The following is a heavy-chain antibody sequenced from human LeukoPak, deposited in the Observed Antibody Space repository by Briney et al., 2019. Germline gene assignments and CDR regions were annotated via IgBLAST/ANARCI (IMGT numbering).Heavy chain of an antibody. CDR2: ISAYNGNT. V-gene: IGHV1-18*01. CDR3: ARDLSLWFGEDYYFDY. D-gene: IGHD3-10*01. CDR1: GYTFTSYG. Sequence: GASVKVSCKASGYTFTSYGISWVRQAPGQGLEWMGWISAYNGNTNYAQKLQGRVTMTTDTSTSTAYMELRSLGSDDTAVYYCARDLSLWFGEDYYFDYWGQGTLVTVSS. J-gene: IGHJ4*02.